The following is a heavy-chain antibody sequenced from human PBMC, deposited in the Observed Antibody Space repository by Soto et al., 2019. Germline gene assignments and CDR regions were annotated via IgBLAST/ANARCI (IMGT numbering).Heavy chain of an antibody. CDR2: IYYSGST. Sequence: ASETLSLTCTVSGGSISSYYWSWIRQPPGKGLGWIGYIYYSGSTNYNPSLKSRVTISVDTSKNQFSLKLSSVTAADTAVYYCARDLGYCSSTSCYTPYNWFDPWGQGTLVTVSS. CDR3: ARDLGYCSSTSCYTPYNWFDP. J-gene: IGHJ5*02. V-gene: IGHV4-59*01. D-gene: IGHD2-2*02. CDR1: GGSISSYY.